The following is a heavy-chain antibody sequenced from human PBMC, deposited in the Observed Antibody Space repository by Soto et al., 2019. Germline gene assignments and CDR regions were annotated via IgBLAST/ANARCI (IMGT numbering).Heavy chain of an antibody. V-gene: IGHV3-23*01. D-gene: IGHD3-10*01. CDR2: ISGSGGST. CDR1: GFTFSSYA. CDR3: AKDSIYGSTSYYDY. Sequence: GGSLRLSCAASGFTFSSYAMSWVRQAPGKGLEWVSAISGSGGSTYYADSVKGRFTISRDNSKNTLYLQLNSLRAEDTVVYYCAKDSIYGSTSYYDYWGQGSLVTVSA. J-gene: IGHJ4*02.